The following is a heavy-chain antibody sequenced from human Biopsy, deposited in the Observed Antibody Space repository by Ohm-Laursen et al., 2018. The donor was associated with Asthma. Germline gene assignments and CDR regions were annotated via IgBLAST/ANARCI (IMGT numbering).Heavy chain of an antibody. J-gene: IGHJ6*02. CDR3: ARSAKTIFGVVMGSYYYGMDV. CDR2: INHSGST. Sequence: SETLSLTCAVYGGSFSGYYWSWIRQPPGKGLEWIGEINHSGSTNYNPSLKRRSTISVDTSKNQFSLKLTCVTAADTAVYYCARSAKTIFGVVMGSYYYGMDVWGQGTTVTVSS. CDR1: GGSFSGYY. V-gene: IGHV4-34*01. D-gene: IGHD3-3*01.